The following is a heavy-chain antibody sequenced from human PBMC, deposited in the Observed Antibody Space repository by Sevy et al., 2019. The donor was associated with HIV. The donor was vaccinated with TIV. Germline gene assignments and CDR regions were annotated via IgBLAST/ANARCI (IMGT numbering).Heavy chain of an antibody. J-gene: IGHJ4*02. D-gene: IGHD6-19*01. CDR1: GFTFSNYA. V-gene: IGHV3-23*01. CDR3: AKEWTQLSDWYGELDY. CDR2: IRISGGNT. Sequence: GGSLRLSCAASGFTFSNYAMSWVRQAPGKGLEWVSSIRISGGNTYYADSVKGLFTISRDNSKNTLYLQMNSLRAEDTAVYYCAKEWTQLSDWYGELDYWGQGSLVTVSS.